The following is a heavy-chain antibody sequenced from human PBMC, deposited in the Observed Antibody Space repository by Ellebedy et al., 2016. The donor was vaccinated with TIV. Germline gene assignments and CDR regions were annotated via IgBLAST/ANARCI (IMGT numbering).Heavy chain of an antibody. D-gene: IGHD5-18*01. CDR2: INHSGST. CDR3: ARGWSTAMGMYNWFNP. CDR1: GGSFSGYY. J-gene: IGHJ5*02. Sequence: SETLSLTXAVYGGSFSGYYWSWIRQPPGKGLEWIGEINHSGSTNYNPSLKSRVTISVDTSKNQFSLKLSSVTAADTAVYYCARGWSTAMGMYNWFNPWGQGTLVTVSS. V-gene: IGHV4-34*01.